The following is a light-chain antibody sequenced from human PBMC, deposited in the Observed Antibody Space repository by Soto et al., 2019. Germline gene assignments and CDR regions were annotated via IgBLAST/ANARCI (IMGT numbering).Light chain of an antibody. CDR2: GAS. CDR3: QQYGSSPSIT. J-gene: IGKJ5*01. V-gene: IGKV3-20*01. CDR1: QSVTSTY. Sequence: EIVLTQSPGTLSLSPGDRATLSCKASQSVTSTYLAWYRQKPGQAPRLLIHGASSRATGIPDRFSGSGSVTYFTLTITRLEPEEFAVYYCQQYGSSPSITFGQGTRL.